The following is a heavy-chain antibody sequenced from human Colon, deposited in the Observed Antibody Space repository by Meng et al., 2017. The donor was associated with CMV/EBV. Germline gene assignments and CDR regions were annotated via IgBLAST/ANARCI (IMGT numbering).Heavy chain of an antibody. Sequence: SGGAFNSNGIRWVRQPPGQGHEWVGGVIPIFGTPKYAQKFLGRVAITADESTSTTYMELNSLASDDAAVYYCARSPLPAALNWFDPWGQGTLVTVSS. D-gene: IGHD2-2*01. CDR2: VIPIFGTP. V-gene: IGHV1-69*01. J-gene: IGHJ5*02. CDR3: ARSPLPAALNWFDP. CDR1: GGAFNSNG.